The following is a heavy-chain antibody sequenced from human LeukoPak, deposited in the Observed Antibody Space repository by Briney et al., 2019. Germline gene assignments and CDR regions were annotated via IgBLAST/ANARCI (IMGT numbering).Heavy chain of an antibody. V-gene: IGHV4-34*01. CDR1: GGSFSGYY. CDR2: INHSGST. Sequence: SETLSLTCAVYGGSFSGYYWSWIRQPPGKGLEWIGEINHSGSTNYNPSLKSRVTISVDTSKNQFSLKLSSVTAADTAVYYCARSRYYYGSGGYRQWGQGTLVTVSS. D-gene: IGHD3-10*01. CDR3: ARSRYYYGSGGYRQ. J-gene: IGHJ4*02.